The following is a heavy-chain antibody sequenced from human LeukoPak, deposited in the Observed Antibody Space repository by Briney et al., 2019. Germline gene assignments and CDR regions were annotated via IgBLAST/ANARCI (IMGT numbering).Heavy chain of an antibody. V-gene: IGHV4-34*01. CDR1: GGSFSGYY. CDR2: INHSGST. D-gene: IGHD4-11*01. Sequence: PSETLSLTCAVYGGSFSGYYWSWIRQPPGKGLEWIGEINHSGSTNYNPSLKSRVTISVDTSKNQFSLKLSSVTAADTAVYYCAGAPMTRYYMDVWGKGTTVTVSS. CDR3: AGAPMTRYYMDV. J-gene: IGHJ6*03.